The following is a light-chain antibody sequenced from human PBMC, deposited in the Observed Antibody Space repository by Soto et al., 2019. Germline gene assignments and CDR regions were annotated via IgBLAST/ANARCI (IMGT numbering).Light chain of an antibody. Sequence: DLQMTQSPSTLSASVGDRVTITCRASQSISNWLAWYQQKPGKAPNLLIYDASSLESGVPSRFSGSGSGTEFTLTISSLQPDDFATYYCQQYHSYRTFGQGTKLDIK. CDR3: QQYHSYRT. J-gene: IGKJ1*01. CDR2: DAS. V-gene: IGKV1-5*01. CDR1: QSISNW.